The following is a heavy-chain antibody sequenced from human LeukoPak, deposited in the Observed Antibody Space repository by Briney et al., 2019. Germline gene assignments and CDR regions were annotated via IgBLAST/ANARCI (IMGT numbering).Heavy chain of an antibody. CDR1: GGTFSSYA. Sequence: SVKVSCKASGGTFSSYAISWVRQAPGQGLEWMGGIIPIFGTANYAQKFQGRVTITADKSTSTAYMELSSLRSEDTAVYYCARDHYYYGSGSPLDYWGQGTLVTVSS. V-gene: IGHV1-69*06. D-gene: IGHD3-10*01. J-gene: IGHJ4*02. CDR3: ARDHYYYGSGSPLDY. CDR2: IIPIFGTA.